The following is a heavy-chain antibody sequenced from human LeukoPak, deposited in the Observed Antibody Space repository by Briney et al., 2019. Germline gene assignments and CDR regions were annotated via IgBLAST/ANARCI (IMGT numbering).Heavy chain of an antibody. Sequence: GGSLRLSCAASGFTFSSYAMSWLRQAPGKGLEWVSAISGSGGSTYYAESVKGRFTISRDNSKNTLYLQMNSLRAEDTAVYYCAKGGDITMVRGVIKGLMLGYFDYWGQGTLVTVSS. CDR3: AKGGDITMVRGVIKGLMLGYFDY. CDR1: GFTFSSYA. J-gene: IGHJ4*02. CDR2: ISGSGGST. D-gene: IGHD3-10*01. V-gene: IGHV3-23*01.